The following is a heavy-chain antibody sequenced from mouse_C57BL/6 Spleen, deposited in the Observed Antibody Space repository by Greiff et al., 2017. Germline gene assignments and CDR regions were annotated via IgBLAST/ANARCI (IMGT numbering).Heavy chain of an antibody. CDR1: GYTFTSYW. Sequence: QVQLQQPGAELVKPGASVKLSCKASGYTFTSYWMHWVKQRPGQGLEWIGMIHPNSGSTNYNEKFKSKATLTVDKSSSTAYMQLSSLTSEDSAVYYCARGVTTVVDFDYWGQVTTLTVSS. J-gene: IGHJ2*01. CDR3: ARGVTTVVDFDY. V-gene: IGHV1-64*01. D-gene: IGHD1-1*01. CDR2: IHPNSGST.